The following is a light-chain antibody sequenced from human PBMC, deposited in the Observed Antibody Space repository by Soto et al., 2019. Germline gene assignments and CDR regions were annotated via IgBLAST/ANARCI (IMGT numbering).Light chain of an antibody. CDR1: QSVSSSY. CDR2: DAS. Sequence: EIVLTQSPGTLSLSPGERATLSCRASQSVSSSYLAWYQQKPGQAPRLLIYDASSRATGIPDRFSGRGYSTNFPLTISRLEPEDFEVYYFQQYGRSPLTFGQGTKVEIK. CDR3: QQYGRSPLT. J-gene: IGKJ1*01. V-gene: IGKV3-20*01.